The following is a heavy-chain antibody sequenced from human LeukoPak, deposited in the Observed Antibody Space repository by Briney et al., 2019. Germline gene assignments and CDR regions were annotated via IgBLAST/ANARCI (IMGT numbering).Heavy chain of an antibody. D-gene: IGHD2-21*02. Sequence: ASVKVSCKASGYTFTSYGISWVRQAPGQGLEWMGWISAYNGNTNYAQKFQGRVTITADKSTSTAYMELSSLRSEDTAVYYCARGEYCGGDCYFESRELDYWGQGTLVTVSA. J-gene: IGHJ4*02. CDR1: GYTFTSYG. CDR2: ISAYNGNT. CDR3: ARGEYCGGDCYFESRELDY. V-gene: IGHV1-18*01.